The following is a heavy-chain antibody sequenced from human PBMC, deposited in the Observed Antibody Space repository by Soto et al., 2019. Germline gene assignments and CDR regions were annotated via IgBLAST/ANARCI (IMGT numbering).Heavy chain of an antibody. V-gene: IGHV3-7*01. Sequence: GGSLRLSCAASGFTFSNYWMTWVRQAPGKGLEWVANIVGDGSAKNYVDSVRGRFTISRDNAKNSLYLQMNSLRAEDTAVYYCARQGYYIMDVWGKGTTVTVSS. CDR1: GFTFSNYW. CDR3: ARQGYYIMDV. J-gene: IGHJ6*03. CDR2: IVGDGSAK.